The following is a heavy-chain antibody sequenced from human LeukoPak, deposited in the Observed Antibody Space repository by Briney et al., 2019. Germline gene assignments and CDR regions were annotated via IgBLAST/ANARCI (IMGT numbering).Heavy chain of an antibody. D-gene: IGHD3-22*01. CDR3: ARPYYYASRIDP. Sequence: KTSETLSLTCTVSGGSISSGDYYWSWIRQPPGKGLEWIAYMYYSGSTYYNPSLKSRVTMSADTSKNQLSLKLSSVTAADTAVYYCARPYYYASRIDPWGQGILVTVSS. J-gene: IGHJ5*02. CDR2: MYYSGST. V-gene: IGHV4-30-4*01. CDR1: GGSISSGDYY.